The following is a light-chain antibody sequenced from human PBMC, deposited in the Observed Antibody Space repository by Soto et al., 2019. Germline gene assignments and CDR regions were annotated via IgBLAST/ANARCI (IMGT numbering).Light chain of an antibody. V-gene: IGKV3-20*01. Sequence: ESVLTEARVTLSLSRGQKTTRSCRASQSVSSSYLAWYQQKPGQAPRLLIYSASSRATGIPDRFSGSGSGTDYTLTISRLEPEDSAVYDCQQYGYSFWTFGPGTQVDIK. J-gene: IGKJ1*01. CDR2: SAS. CDR1: QSVSSSY. CDR3: QQYGYSFWT.